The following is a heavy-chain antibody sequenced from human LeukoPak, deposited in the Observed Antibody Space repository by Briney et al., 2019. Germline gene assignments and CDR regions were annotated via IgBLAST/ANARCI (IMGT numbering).Heavy chain of an antibody. V-gene: IGHV3-23*01. D-gene: IGHD3-22*01. CDR3: AKESRTYYYDSSGYRYFDY. Sequence: GGSLRLSCAASGFTFSSYAMSWVRQPPGKGLEWVSAISGSGGSTYYADSVKGRFTISRDNSKNTLYLQMNSLRAEDTAVYYCAKESRTYYYDSSGYRYFDYWGQGTLVTVSS. CDR1: GFTFSSYA. J-gene: IGHJ4*02. CDR2: ISGSGGST.